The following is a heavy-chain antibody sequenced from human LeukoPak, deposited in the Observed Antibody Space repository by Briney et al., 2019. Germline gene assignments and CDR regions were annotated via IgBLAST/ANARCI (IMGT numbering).Heavy chain of an antibody. J-gene: IGHJ4*02. CDR1: GFTFSSYW. CDR2: INQDGSKK. V-gene: IGHV3-7*01. Sequence: GGSLRLSCVASGFTFSSYWMSWVRQAPGKGLEWVAGINQDGSKKYYVDSVRGRFTISRDNAKNSLYLQMDSLRVEDTAMYHCATSRSFTTVREFDHWGQGTLVTVSS. D-gene: IGHD4-17*01. CDR3: ATSRSFTTVREFDH.